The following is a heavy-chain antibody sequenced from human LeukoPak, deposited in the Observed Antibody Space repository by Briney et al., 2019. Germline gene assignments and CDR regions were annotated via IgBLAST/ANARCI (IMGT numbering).Heavy chain of an antibody. J-gene: IGHJ4*02. Sequence: PGGSLRLSCAASGFTFTSYNMNWVRQAPGKGLEWVSSISSGSSYIYYADSVEGRFTISRDNAKNSLYLRMSSLRAEDTAVYYCARDSYGDYYHDYWGQGTLVTVSS. CDR3: ARDSYGDYYHDY. V-gene: IGHV3-21*01. D-gene: IGHD4-17*01. CDR1: GFTFTSYN. CDR2: ISSGSSYI.